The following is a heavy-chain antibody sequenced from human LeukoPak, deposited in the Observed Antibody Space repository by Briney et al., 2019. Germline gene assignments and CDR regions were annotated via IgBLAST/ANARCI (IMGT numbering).Heavy chain of an antibody. V-gene: IGHV3-30*02. CDR1: GFTFSSYG. Sequence: GGSLRLSCAASGFTFSSYGMHWFRQAPGKGLEWVAFIRYDGSNKYYADSVKGRFTISRDNSKNTLYLQMNSLRAEDTAVYYCAKEYCSGGSCYSSITLFDYWGQGTLVTVSS. D-gene: IGHD2-15*01. J-gene: IGHJ4*02. CDR3: AKEYCSGGSCYSSITLFDY. CDR2: IRYDGSNK.